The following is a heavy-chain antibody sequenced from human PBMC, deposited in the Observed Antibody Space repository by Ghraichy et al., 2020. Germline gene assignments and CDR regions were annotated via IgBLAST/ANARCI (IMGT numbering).Heavy chain of an antibody. CDR1: GYSFTSYW. Sequence: GESLNISCKGSGYSFTSYWIGWVRQMPGKGLEWMGIIYPGDSDTRYSPSFQGQVTISADKSISTAYLQWSSLKASDTAMYYCARLAMATIRAFDIWGQGTMVTVSS. CDR3: ARLAMATIRAFDI. V-gene: IGHV5-51*01. D-gene: IGHD5-24*01. J-gene: IGHJ3*02. CDR2: IYPGDSDT.